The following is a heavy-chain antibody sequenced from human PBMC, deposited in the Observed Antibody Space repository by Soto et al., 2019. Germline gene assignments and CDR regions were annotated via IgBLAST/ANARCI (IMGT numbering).Heavy chain of an antibody. Sequence: ASVKVSCKASGYTFTSYGISWVRQAPGQGLEWMGWISAYNGNTNYAQKLQGRVTMTTDTSTSTAYMELRSLRSDDTAVYYCARGGQSNTASDYYYYMDVWGKGTTVTVSS. CDR3: ARGGQSNTASDYYYYMDV. D-gene: IGHD5-18*01. V-gene: IGHV1-18*01. CDR1: GYTFTSYG. CDR2: ISAYNGNT. J-gene: IGHJ6*03.